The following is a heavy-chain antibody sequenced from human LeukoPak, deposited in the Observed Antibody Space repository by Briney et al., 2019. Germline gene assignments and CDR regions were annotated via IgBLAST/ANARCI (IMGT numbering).Heavy chain of an antibody. CDR1: GGTFTRYS. CDR3: ARARGARPLDY. D-gene: IGHD6-6*01. Sequence: ASVKVSCKASGGTFTRYSISWVRQAPGQGLEWMGRIIPLLDRAKYAQKFQGRVTLTADKFTSTAYMELNSLRSEDTAVYYCARARGARPLDYWGQGTLVTVSS. J-gene: IGHJ4*02. V-gene: IGHV1-69*08. CDR2: IIPLLDRA.